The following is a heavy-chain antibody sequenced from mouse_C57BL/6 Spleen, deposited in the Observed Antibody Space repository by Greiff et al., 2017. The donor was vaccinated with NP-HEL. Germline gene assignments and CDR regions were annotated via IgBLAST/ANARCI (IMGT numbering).Heavy chain of an antibody. J-gene: IGHJ4*01. CDR1: GYAFSSYW. D-gene: IGHD3-2*02. CDR3: ALTAQARAMDY. V-gene: IGHV1-80*01. Sequence: VKLQESGAELVKPGASVKISCKASGYAFSSYWMNWVKQRPGKGLEWIGQIYPGDGDTNYNGKFKGKATLTADKSSSTAYMQLSSLTSEDAAVYFCALTAQARAMDYWGQGTSVTVSS. CDR2: IYPGDGDT.